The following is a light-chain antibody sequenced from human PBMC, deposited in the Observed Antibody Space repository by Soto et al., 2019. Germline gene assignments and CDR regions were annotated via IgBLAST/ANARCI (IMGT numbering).Light chain of an antibody. J-gene: IGKJ1*01. CDR2: DVS. V-gene: IGKV3-20*01. CDR3: QQYGSSPRT. CDR1: RSLSSTS. Sequence: IVLTQSPGTLSLSTGERAALSCRASRSLSSTSLAWYQQRPGQAPRLLIYDVSSRATGIPDRFSGSGSGTDFTLTINRLEPDDFAVYYCQQYGSSPRTFGQGTKVEIK.